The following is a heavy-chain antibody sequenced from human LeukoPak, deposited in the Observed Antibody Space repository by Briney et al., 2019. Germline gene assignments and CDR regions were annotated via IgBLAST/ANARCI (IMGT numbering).Heavy chain of an antibody. CDR2: ISSSSSSI. Sequence: GGSLRLSCAASGFTVSSNDMSWVRQAPGKGLDWVSSISSSSSSIYYADSMKGRFTISRDNVKNLLFLQMNSLRAEDTAIYYCARDRKGRTYGDPYWFFDLWGRGTLVSVSS. CDR1: GFTVSSND. V-gene: IGHV3-21*06. D-gene: IGHD4-17*01. J-gene: IGHJ2*01. CDR3: ARDRKGRTYGDPYWFFDL.